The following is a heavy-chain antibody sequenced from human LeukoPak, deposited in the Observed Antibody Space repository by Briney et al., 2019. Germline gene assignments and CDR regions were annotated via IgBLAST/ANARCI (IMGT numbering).Heavy chain of an antibody. CDR1: GFTFSNAW. D-gene: IGHD5-12*01. Sequence: GGSLRLSCAASGFTFSNAWMSWVRQAPGKGLEWVGRIKSKTDGGKTDYAAPVKGRFTISRDDSKNTLYLQMNSLKTEDTAVYYAVATIRQGGSDYFDYWGQGTLVTVSS. V-gene: IGHV3-15*01. CDR3: VATIRQGGSDYFDY. J-gene: IGHJ4*02. CDR2: IKSKTDGGKT.